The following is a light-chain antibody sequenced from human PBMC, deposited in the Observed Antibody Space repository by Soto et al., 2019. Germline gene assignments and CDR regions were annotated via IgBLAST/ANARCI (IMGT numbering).Light chain of an antibody. CDR3: SSYAGNNNFV. CDR2: EVK. CDR1: SSDIGDYNF. J-gene: IGLJ1*01. V-gene: IGLV2-8*01. Sequence: QSVLTQPPSASGSPGQSVTVSCTGSSSDIGDYNFVSWYQQRPGKAPKLIIYEVKKRPSGVPDRFSASKSGNTASLTVSGLQAEDEADYYCSSYAGNNNFVFGSGTKLTVL.